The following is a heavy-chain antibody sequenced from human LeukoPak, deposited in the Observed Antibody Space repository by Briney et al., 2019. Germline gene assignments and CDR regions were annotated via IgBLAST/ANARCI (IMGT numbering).Heavy chain of an antibody. D-gene: IGHD3-10*01. CDR2: IRSTANGYAT. CDR3: TGNYYGSGSYADFDY. V-gene: IGHV3-73*01. CDR1: GFTFSGSA. J-gene: IGHJ4*02. Sequence: GGSLRLSCAASGFTFSGSALHWVRQASGKGLEWVGRIRSTANGYATACAASVKGRFTISRDDSKNTAYLQMDSLKTEDTAVYFCTGNYYGSGSYADFDYWGQGTLVTVSS.